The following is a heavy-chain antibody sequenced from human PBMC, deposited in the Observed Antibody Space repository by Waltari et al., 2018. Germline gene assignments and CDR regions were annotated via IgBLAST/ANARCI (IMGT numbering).Heavy chain of an antibody. V-gene: IGHV3-53*01. J-gene: IGHJ4*02. CDR3: ARWQQWPVRAFDY. CDR1: GFIVSSNY. CDR2: SYSGGST. Sequence: EVQLVESGGGLIQPGGSLRLSCAASGFIVSSNYMSWVRQAPGRGLEWVSLSYSGGSTYYAASVKGRFTISRDKSKNTLYLQMDSLSVEDTAVYYCARWQQWPVRAFDYWGQGTLVTVSS. D-gene: IGHD6-19*01.